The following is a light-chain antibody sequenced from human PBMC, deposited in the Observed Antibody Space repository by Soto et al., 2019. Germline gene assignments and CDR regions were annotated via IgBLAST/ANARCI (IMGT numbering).Light chain of an antibody. Sequence: QTVVTQPPSASGAPGQRVTISCSGSNSNIGRDNVYWYQHLPGTTPKLLIYRNNQRPSGVPDRFSGFKSGTSASLAISGLRSEDESDYYCAAWDDSLSGVVFGGGTKLTV. CDR2: RNN. CDR1: NSNIGRDN. CDR3: AAWDDSLSGVV. J-gene: IGLJ2*01. V-gene: IGLV1-47*01.